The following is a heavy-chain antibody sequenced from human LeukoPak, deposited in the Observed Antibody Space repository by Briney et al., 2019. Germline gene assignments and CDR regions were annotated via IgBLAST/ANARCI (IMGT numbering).Heavy chain of an antibody. D-gene: IGHD4-11*01. Sequence: GESLRISGMGSGYSFTTYWISWVRQMPGKGLEWMETIDPSDSYTNYSPSFQGHVTISPDKSISAAYLQWSSLKASDTAMYYCARQNDLQSFDYWGQGTLVTVSS. CDR2: IDPSDSYT. CDR1: GYSFTTYW. J-gene: IGHJ4*02. CDR3: ARQNDLQSFDY. V-gene: IGHV5-10-1*01.